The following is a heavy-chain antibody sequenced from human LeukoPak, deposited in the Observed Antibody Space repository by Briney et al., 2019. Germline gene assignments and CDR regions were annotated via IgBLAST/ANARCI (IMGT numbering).Heavy chain of an antibody. CDR2: IYYSGST. J-gene: IGHJ3*02. CDR1: GGSISSGGYY. D-gene: IGHD4-17*01. CDR3: ARVPRAVDAFDI. Sequence: TLSLTCTVSGGSISSGGYYWSWIRQHPGKGLEWIGYIYYSGSTYYNPSLKSRVTISVDTSKNQFSLKLSSVTAADTAVYYCARVPRAVDAFDIWGQGTMVTVSS. V-gene: IGHV4-31*03.